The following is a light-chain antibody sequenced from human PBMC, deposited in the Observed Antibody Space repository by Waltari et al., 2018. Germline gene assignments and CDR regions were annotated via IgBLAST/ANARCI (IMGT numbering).Light chain of an antibody. V-gene: IGLV2-14*01. CDR2: EVS. CDR1: SSDVGGSNY. Sequence: QSALTQPASVSGSPGQSITISCTGTSSDVGGSNYFSWYQHHPGKAPKLIIFEVSKRPSGVSYRFSGSKSGNTASLTISGLQAEDEADYYCHSHTSSITTVIFGGGTKLTV. CDR3: HSHTSSITTVI. J-gene: IGLJ2*01.